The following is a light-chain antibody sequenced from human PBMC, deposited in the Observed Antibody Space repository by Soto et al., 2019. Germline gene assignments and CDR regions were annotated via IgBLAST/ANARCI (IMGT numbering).Light chain of an antibody. V-gene: IGKV1-39*01. CDR1: QSISSY. CDR3: QQSYSTPRT. J-gene: IGKJ1*01. CDR2: AAS. Sequence: DIQMTHSPSSLSASVGDRVTITCRASQSISSYLNWYQQKPGKAPNLLMYAASSLQSGVPTRFSGSGSGADFTLTISSLQPEDFATYYWQQSYSTPRTFGQGTKVDIK.